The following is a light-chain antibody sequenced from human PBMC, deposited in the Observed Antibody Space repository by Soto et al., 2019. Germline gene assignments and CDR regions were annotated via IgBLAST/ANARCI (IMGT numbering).Light chain of an antibody. J-gene: IGKJ2*01. CDR3: QQYDNLPSYT. Sequence: DIQMTQSPSSLSASVGDRVTITCQARQDISNYLNWYQQKPGKAPKLLIYDASNLETGVPSRFSGSGSGTDFTFTISSLQPEDIATYYCQQYDNLPSYTFGQGTKLEIK. V-gene: IGKV1-33*01. CDR1: QDISNY. CDR2: DAS.